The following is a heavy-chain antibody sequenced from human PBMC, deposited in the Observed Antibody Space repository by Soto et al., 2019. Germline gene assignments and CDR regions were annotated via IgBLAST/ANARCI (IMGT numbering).Heavy chain of an antibody. Sequence: QVQLQESGPGLVKPSQTLSLTCTVSGGSISSGVYYWSWIRQPPGKGLEWIGYFYYSGSAYYSPSLKSRVTISLDTSKNPFSLKLSSVTAADTAVYYCARGHITMVRGAANGFDPWGQGTLVTVSS. D-gene: IGHD3-10*01. CDR2: FYYSGSA. J-gene: IGHJ5*02. V-gene: IGHV4-30-4*01. CDR3: ARGHITMVRGAANGFDP. CDR1: GGSISSGVYY.